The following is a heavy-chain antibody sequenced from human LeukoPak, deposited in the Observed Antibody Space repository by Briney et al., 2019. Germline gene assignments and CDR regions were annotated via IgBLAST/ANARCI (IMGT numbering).Heavy chain of an antibody. Sequence: ASVKVSCKASGYTFTSYDINWVRQATGQGLEWMGWMNPNSGNTGYAQKFQGRVTMTRNTSISTAYMELSSLRSEDTAVYYCARGRYYYDSSGYTPSDDYWGQGTVVTVSS. D-gene: IGHD3-22*01. CDR3: ARGRYYYDSSGYTPSDDY. V-gene: IGHV1-8*01. CDR2: MNPNSGNT. CDR1: GYTFTSYD. J-gene: IGHJ4*02.